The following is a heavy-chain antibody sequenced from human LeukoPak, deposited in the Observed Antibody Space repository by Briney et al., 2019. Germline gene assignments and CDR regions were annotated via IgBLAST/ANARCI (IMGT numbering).Heavy chain of an antibody. CDR2: IYPGDSDT. CDR1: GYSFTSYW. V-gene: IGHV5-51*01. D-gene: IGHD2-2*01. J-gene: IGHJ5*02. Sequence: GESLKISCKGSGYSFTSYWIGWVRQMPGKGLEWMGIIYPGDSDTRYSPSFQGQVTISADKSISTAYLQWSSLKASDTAMYYCARLGVVPAASRGGWFDPWGQGTLVTVSS. CDR3: ARLGVVPAASRGGWFDP.